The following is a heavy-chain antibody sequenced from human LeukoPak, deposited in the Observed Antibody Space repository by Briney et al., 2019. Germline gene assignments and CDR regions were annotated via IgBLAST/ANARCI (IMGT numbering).Heavy chain of an antibody. CDR3: ARGFYDGDY. D-gene: IGHD2/OR15-2a*01. J-gene: IGHJ4*02. CDR2: ISSSSSNI. Sequence: PGGSLRLSCAASGFTFSSNSMNWVRQAPGKGLEWVSSISSSSSNIYYADSVKGRFTISRDNAKNSLYLQMNSLRAEDTAVYYCARGFYDGDYWGQGTLVTVSS. V-gene: IGHV3-21*01. CDR1: GFTFSSNS.